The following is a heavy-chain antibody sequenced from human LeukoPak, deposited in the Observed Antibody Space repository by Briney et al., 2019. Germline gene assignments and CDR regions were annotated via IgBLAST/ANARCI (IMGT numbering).Heavy chain of an antibody. CDR1: GFTFSSYA. D-gene: IGHD6-19*01. V-gene: IGHV3-23*01. J-gene: IGHJ6*02. CDR2: INGGGDDT. Sequence: GGSLRLSCAASGFTFSSYAMSWVRQAPGKGPELVSVINGGGDDTYYADSVKGRFTISRDNSKNTLYLQMTSLGVGDTAVYYCAKEGSSGWYDYYGLEVWGQGTTVTVSS. CDR3: AKEGSSGWYDYYGLEV.